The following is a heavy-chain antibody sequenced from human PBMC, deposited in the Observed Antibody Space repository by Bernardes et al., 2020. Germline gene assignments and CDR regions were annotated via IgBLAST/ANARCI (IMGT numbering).Heavy chain of an antibody. CDR1: GGSISSGAYF. CDR2: VHYSVKT. J-gene: IGHJ4*02. D-gene: IGHD6-13*01. CDR3: ARGTTATGTFYPFDY. Sequence: SETLSLTCTVSGGSISSGAYFWSWIRQHPVKGLEWIGYVHYSVKTYYNPSLQSRVAISVDTSKNQLFLKLSSVTAADTAVYYCARGTTATGTFYPFDYWGQGTLVTVSS. V-gene: IGHV4-31*03.